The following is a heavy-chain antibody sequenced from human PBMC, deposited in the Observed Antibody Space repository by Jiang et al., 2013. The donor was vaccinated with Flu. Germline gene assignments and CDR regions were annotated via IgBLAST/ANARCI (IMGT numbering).Heavy chain of an antibody. D-gene: IGHD3-3*01. J-gene: IGHJ3*02. Sequence: SLTCTVSGDSISRSYWSWIRQPPGKGLEWIGYISYSGFTKYSPSLKSRVTLSLDTSKHQFSLKLASVTRADTAVYYCTREGDFWGGHNDFDIWGQGTLVTVSS. CDR2: ISYSGFT. V-gene: IGHV4-59*01. CDR3: TREGDFWGGHNDFDI. CDR1: GDSISRSY.